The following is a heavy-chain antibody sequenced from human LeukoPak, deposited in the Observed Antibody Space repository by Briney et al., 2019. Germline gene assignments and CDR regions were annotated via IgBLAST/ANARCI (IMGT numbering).Heavy chain of an antibody. D-gene: IGHD6-19*01. CDR3: ARHAEYNSGWHFYLDH. V-gene: IGHV4-39*01. J-gene: IGHJ4*02. CDR2: VHNVGST. Sequence: PSETLSLTCTVSGVSTTNGIYYWAWIRQPPGKGLEWIGSVHNVGSTYYNLSLRGRVTMSIDTSKNQFSLRLNSVTAADTAVYYCARHAEYNSGWHFYLDHWGQGILVTVSS. CDR1: GVSTTNGIYY.